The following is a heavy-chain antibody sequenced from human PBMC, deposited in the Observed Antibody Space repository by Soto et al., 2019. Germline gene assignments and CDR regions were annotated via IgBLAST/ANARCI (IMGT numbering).Heavy chain of an antibody. CDR3: ARLPSDTGPY. CDR1: GYTFTGYY. CDR2: INPNSGGT. V-gene: IGHV1-2*02. D-gene: IGHD5-18*01. Sequence: ASVKVSCQASGYTFTGYYMHWVRQAPGQGVEWMGWINPNSGGTNYAQKFQGRVTMTRDASISTAYMELSRLRSDDTAVYYCARLPSDTGPYWGQGTLVTVSS. J-gene: IGHJ4*02.